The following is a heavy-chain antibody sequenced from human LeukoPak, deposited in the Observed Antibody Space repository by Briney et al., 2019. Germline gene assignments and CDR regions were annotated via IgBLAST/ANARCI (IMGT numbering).Heavy chain of an antibody. CDR2: FDPEDGET. V-gene: IGHV1-24*01. CDR1: GYTLTELS. CDR3: ATRTYSGYDWEFDY. Sequence: ASVKVSCKVSGYTLTELSMHWVRQAPGKGLEWMGGFDPEDGETIYAQKFQGRVTMTEDTSTDTAYKELSSLRSEDTAVYYCATRTYSGYDWEFDYWGQGTLVTVSS. J-gene: IGHJ4*02. D-gene: IGHD5-12*01.